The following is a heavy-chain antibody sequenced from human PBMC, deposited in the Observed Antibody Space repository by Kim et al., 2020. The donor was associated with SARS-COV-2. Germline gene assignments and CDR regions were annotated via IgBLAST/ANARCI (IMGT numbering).Heavy chain of an antibody. D-gene: IGHD3-10*01. CDR1: GGSFSGYY. V-gene: IGHV4-34*01. Sequence: SETLSLTCAVYGGSFSGYYWSWIRQPPGKGLEWIGEINHSGSTNYNPSLKSRVTISVDTSKNQFSLKLRSVTAADTAVYYCASVLPRLYGSGSSFGYWGQGTLVPVSS. J-gene: IGHJ4*01. CDR3: ASVLPRLYGSGSSFGY. CDR2: INHSGST.